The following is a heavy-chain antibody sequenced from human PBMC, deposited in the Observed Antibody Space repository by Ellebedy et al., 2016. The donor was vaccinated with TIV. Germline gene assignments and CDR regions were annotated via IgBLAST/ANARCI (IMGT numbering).Heavy chain of an antibody. D-gene: IGHD3-22*01. CDR2: ISSDGSDK. CDR1: EFRFSSYG. CDR3: AKGVYDSSLSGLDV. J-gene: IGHJ6*02. V-gene: IGHV3-30*18. Sequence: GGSLRLXXAASEFRFSSYGMHWVRQAPGKGLEWVAVISSDGSDKYYADSVKGRFTISRDNSKNTLYLQMNSLRAEDTAVYYCAKGVYDSSLSGLDVWGQGTTVTVSS.